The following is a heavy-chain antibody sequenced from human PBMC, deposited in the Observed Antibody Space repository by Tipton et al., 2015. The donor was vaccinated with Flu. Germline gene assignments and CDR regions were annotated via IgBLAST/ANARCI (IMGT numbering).Heavy chain of an antibody. Sequence: GSLRLSCEGSGFSFSDRYMDWVRQAPGKGLEWVGRIRNKLNKYNTDYAASVKGRFTISGDDSKNSVYLQMNSLTTEDTAVYYCTRVIPASAPYFDYWGQGTLVTVSS. CDR3: TRVIPASAPYFDY. CDR1: GFSFSDRY. V-gene: IGHV3-72*01. J-gene: IGHJ4*02. D-gene: IGHD1-14*01. CDR2: IRNKLNKYNT.